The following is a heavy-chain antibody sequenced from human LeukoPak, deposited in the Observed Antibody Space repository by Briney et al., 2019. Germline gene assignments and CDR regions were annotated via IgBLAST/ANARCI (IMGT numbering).Heavy chain of an antibody. V-gene: IGHV4-30-4*01. CDR3: ARYYCGSTDCPGIDY. D-gene: IGHD2-2*01. CDR2: ISYNGTT. CDR1: GGSISSGVYY. J-gene: IGHJ4*02. Sequence: PSQTLSLTCTVSGGSISSGVYYWTWVRQPPGEGREWIGYISYNGTTYSNPSLKTRLTISTDTSKSQFSLMLTSVTAADTAVYYCARYYCGSTDCPGIDYWGQGTLVTVSS.